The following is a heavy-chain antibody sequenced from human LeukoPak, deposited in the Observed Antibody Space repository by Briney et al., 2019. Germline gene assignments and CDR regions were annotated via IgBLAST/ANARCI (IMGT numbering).Heavy chain of an antibody. CDR2: ISSSSSYT. J-gene: IGHJ5*02. D-gene: IGHD3-10*01. V-gene: IGHV3-21*05. CDR3: AKAYYGSGSPLDWFDP. CDR1: GFTFSSYE. Sequence: GGSLRLSCAASGFTFSSYEMNWVRQAPGKGLEWVSYISSSSSYTNYAGSVKGRFTISRDNAKNSLYLQMNSLRAEDTAVYYCAKAYYGSGSPLDWFDPWGQGTLVTVSS.